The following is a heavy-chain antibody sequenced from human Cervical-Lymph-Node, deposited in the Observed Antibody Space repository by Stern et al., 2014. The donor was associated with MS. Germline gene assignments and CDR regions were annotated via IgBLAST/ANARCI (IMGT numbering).Heavy chain of an antibody. V-gene: IGHV2-5*01. CDR1: GFSLRTSGVA. CDR2: IYWNDDK. D-gene: IGHD5-12*01. Sequence: QITLKESGPTLVNPTQTLPLTCTFSGFSLRTSGVAVGWIRQPPGKALEWLALIYWNDDKTYSPSLKNRLTITRDTSKNQVVLTMINMDPVDTATYYCAHRLRIPSPFNCFDPWGQGTLVTVSS. CDR3: AHRLRIPSPFNCFDP. J-gene: IGHJ5*02.